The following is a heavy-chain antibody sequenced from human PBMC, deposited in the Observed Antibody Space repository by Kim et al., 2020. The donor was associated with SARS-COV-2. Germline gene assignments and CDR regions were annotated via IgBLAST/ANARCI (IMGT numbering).Heavy chain of an antibody. CDR3: AKDPMRSIAAPSGAFDI. Sequence: VKGRFTLSRDNSKNTLYMQMSSLRAEDTAVYYCAKDPMRSIAAPSGAFDIWGQGTMVTVSS. D-gene: IGHD6-6*01. V-gene: IGHV3-23*01. J-gene: IGHJ3*02.